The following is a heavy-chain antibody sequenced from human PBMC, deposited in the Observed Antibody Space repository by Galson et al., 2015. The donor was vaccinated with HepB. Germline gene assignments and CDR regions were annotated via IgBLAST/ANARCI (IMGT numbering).Heavy chain of an antibody. CDR1: GSSISRNY. CDR3: ARHAPAPPYYDDTSGYYRYFDY. CDR2: IFYIGST. Sequence: SETLSLTCTVSGSSISRNYWSWIRQPPGKGLEWIGYIFYIGSTKYNPSLKSRVTISTDTSKNQFSLKLTSVTAEDTAVYYCARHAPAPPYYDDTSGYYRYFDYWGQGTLVTVSS. V-gene: IGHV4-59*08. J-gene: IGHJ4*02. D-gene: IGHD3-22*01.